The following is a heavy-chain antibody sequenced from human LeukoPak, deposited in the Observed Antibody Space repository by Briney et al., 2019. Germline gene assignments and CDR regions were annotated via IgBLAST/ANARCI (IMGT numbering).Heavy chain of an antibody. J-gene: IGHJ4*02. V-gene: IGHV4-31*03. CDR1: GGSISSGGYY. CDR3: ARGKYQLPSLFDY. D-gene: IGHD2-2*01. Sequence: PSETLSLTCTVSGGSISSGGYYWSWIRQHPGKGLEWIGYIYYSGSTYYNPSLKSRVTISVDTSKNQFSLKLSSVTAADTAVYYCARGKYQLPSLFDYWGQGTLVTVSS. CDR2: IYYSGST.